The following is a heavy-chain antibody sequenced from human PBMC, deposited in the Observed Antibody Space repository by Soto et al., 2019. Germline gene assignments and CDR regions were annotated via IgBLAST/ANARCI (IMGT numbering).Heavy chain of an antibody. CDR3: ASYVVVAGPFSVYNWFDP. V-gene: IGHV4-39*01. J-gene: IGHJ5*02. CDR2: IYYSGST. CDR1: GGSISSSSYY. D-gene: IGHD6-19*01. Sequence: QLQLQESGPGLVKPSETLSLTCTVSGGSISSSSYYWGWIRQPPGKGLEWIGSIYYSGSTYYNPSLKSRVTISVDTSKTQFSLKLSSVTAADTAVYYCASYVVVAGPFSVYNWFDPWGQGTLVTVSS.